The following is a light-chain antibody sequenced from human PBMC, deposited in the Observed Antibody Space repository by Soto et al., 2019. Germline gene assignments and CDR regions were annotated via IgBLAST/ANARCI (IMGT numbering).Light chain of an antibody. V-gene: IGLV1-51*01. Sequence: QSVLTQPPSVSAAPGQKVTISCSGSSSNIGNNYVSWYQQLPGTAPKLLIYDNNNRPSWIPDRFSGSKCGTSGTLDITGLQTGDEADYYCATWDYSRTGEVFGGGTKVTVL. CDR3: ATWDYSRTGEV. CDR1: SSNIGNNY. CDR2: DNN. J-gene: IGLJ2*01.